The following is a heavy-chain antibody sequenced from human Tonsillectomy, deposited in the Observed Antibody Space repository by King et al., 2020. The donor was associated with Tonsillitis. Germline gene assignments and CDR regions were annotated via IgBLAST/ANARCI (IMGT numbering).Heavy chain of an antibody. V-gene: IGHV1-2*02. Sequence: VQLVQSGAEVKKPGASVKVSCKASGYTFTGYYMHWVRQAPGQGLEWMGWINPNSGDTNYAQKFQGRVTMTRDTSISTASIELSRLRSDDTAVYYCASEGRANWGSSSYFYGMDVWGQGTTVTVSS. CDR1: GYTFTGYY. CDR2: INPNSGDT. J-gene: IGHJ6*02. CDR3: ASEGRANWGSSSYFYGMDV. D-gene: IGHD7-27*01.